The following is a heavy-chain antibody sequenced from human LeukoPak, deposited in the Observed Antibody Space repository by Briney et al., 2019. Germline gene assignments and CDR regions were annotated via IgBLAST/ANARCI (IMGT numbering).Heavy chain of an antibody. V-gene: IGHV3-9*01. CDR2: ISWNSGSI. CDR1: GFTFDDYA. Sequence: GGSLRLSCAAPGFTFDDYAMHWVRQAPGKGLEWVSGISWNSGSIGYADSVKGRFTISRDNAKNTLYLQMNSLRAEDTAVYYCARNKWDFDYWGQGILVTVSS. CDR3: ARNKWDFDY. J-gene: IGHJ4*02. D-gene: IGHD1-26*01.